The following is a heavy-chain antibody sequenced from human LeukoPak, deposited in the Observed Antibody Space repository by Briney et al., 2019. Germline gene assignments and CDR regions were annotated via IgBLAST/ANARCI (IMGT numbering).Heavy chain of an antibody. Sequence: GASVKVSCKASGGTFSSYDISWVRQAPGQGLEWMGGIMPISGTANYAQKFQGRVSMTTDTSTSTAYMELRSLRSDDTAVYYCARDSSSARRGDWFDPWGQGTLVIVSS. CDR1: GGTFSSYD. V-gene: IGHV1-69*05. CDR3: ARDSSSARRGDWFDP. CDR2: IMPISGTA. D-gene: IGHD6-6*01. J-gene: IGHJ5*02.